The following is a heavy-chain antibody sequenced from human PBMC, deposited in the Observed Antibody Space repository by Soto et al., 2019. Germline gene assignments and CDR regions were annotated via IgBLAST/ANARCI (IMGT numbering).Heavy chain of an antibody. J-gene: IGHJ5*02. CDR3: ARRVQTNSVVVQDNWLDP. CDR1: GSSISSSY. CDR2: MYNTGST. Sequence: SETLSLTCAVSGSSISSSYWSWIRQPPGKGLEWIGYMYNTGSTIYNPSLKRRVTISVDTSQNQFSLKLTSLTAADTAVYYCARRVQTNSVVVQDNWLDPWGQGTLVTVSS. V-gene: IGHV4-59*08. D-gene: IGHD2-15*01.